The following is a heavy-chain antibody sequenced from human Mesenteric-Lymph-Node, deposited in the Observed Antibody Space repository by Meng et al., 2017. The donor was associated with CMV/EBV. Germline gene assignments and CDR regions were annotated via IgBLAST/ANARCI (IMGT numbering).Heavy chain of an antibody. CDR1: GGSFSGYY. J-gene: IGHJ6*02. V-gene: IGHV4-34*01. CDR3: AKSVSISPYYDFWSGYYTPDYYYYYGMDV. Sequence: GSLRLSCAVYGGSFSGYYWSWIRQPPGKGLEWIGEINHSGSTKYNPSLKSRVTISVDTSKNQFSLKLSSVTAADTAVYYCAKSVSISPYYDFWSGYYTPDYYYYYGMDVWGQGTTVTVSS. CDR2: INHSGST. D-gene: IGHD3-3*01.